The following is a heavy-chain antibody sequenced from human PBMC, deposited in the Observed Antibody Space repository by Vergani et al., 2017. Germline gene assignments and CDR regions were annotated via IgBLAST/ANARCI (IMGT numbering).Heavy chain of an antibody. CDR2: ISSSGNYV. V-gene: IGHV3-21*06. J-gene: IGHJ6*02. Sequence: EEHLVESGGGLVKPGGSLRLSCVASGFTFGSYSVNWVRQAPGRGLEWVSSISSSGNYVYYAASVKGRFSISRDNAKNLLPLQMNSLRADDTAVYYCARDQGSGTNRHHYGLDVWGQGTTVTVSS. CDR1: GFTFGSYS. CDR3: ARDQGSGTNRHHYGLDV. D-gene: IGHD3-10*01.